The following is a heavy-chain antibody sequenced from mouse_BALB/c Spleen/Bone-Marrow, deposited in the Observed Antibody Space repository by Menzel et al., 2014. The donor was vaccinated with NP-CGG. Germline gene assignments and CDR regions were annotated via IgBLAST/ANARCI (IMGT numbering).Heavy chain of an antibody. CDR1: GYTFTNYW. J-gene: IGHJ4*01. CDR3: ARDMITTRAMDY. Sequence: VQLQQSGAELVRPGTSVKISCKASGYTFTNYWLGRVKQRPGHGLEWIGDIYPGGGYTDYNEKFKGKATLTADTSSSTAYMQLSSLTSEDSAVYFCARDMITTRAMDYWGQGTSVTVSS. CDR2: IYPGGGYT. V-gene: IGHV1-63*02. D-gene: IGHD2-4*01.